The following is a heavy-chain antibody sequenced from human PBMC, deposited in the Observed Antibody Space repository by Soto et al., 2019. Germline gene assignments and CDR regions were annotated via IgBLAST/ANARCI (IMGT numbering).Heavy chain of an antibody. CDR2: TYYRSKWYH. D-gene: IGHD4-17*01. CDR3: ARTNGYLDY. CDR1: GYSVASNSAA. V-gene: IGHV6-1*01. J-gene: IGHJ4*02. Sequence: SHTLSLTCAISGYSVASNSAAWNLIRQSPSRGLEWLGRTYYRSKWYHEYAVSVKGRITINPDTSKNHFSLQLNSVTPEDAAVYYCARTNGYLDYWGQGTLVTVSS.